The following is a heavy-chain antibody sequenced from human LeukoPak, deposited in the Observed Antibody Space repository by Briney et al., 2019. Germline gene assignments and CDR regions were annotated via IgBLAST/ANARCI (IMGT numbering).Heavy chain of an antibody. Sequence: GGSLRLSCAASGFTFSNDWMTWVRQAPGKGLEWVANIKRDGSEKYYVDSVKGRFTISRDNAKNSVYLQMNNLRAEDTAVYYCARPFRHWGQGTLVTVSP. J-gene: IGHJ4*02. CDR2: IKRDGSEK. CDR3: ARPFRH. CDR1: GFTFSNDW. V-gene: IGHV3-7*03.